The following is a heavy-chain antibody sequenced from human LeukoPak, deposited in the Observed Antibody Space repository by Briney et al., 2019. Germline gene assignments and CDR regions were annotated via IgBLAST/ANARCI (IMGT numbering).Heavy chain of an antibody. CDR1: GFTVSSNY. Sequence: GGSLRLSCAASGFTVSSNYMSWVRRAPGKGLEWVSVIYSGGSTYYADSVKGRFTISRDNSKNTLYLQMNSLRAEDTAVYYCARDGGDSGSYFLFDYWGQGTLVTVSS. D-gene: IGHD1-26*01. V-gene: IGHV3-53*01. CDR3: ARDGGDSGSYFLFDY. CDR2: IYSGGST. J-gene: IGHJ4*02.